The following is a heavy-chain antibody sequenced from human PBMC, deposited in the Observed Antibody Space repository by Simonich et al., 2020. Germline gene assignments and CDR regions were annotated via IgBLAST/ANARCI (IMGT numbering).Heavy chain of an antibody. CDR3: ARANFDY. CDR2: ISYVGSNK. CDR1: GFTFSSYA. Sequence: QVQLVESGGGVVQPGRSLRLSCAASGFTFSSYAMHWVRQAPGKGLEWVAVISYVGSNKYYADSGKGRFTISRDNSKNTLYLQMNSLRAEDTAVYYCARANFDYWGQGTLVTVSS. J-gene: IGHJ4*02. V-gene: IGHV3-30*07.